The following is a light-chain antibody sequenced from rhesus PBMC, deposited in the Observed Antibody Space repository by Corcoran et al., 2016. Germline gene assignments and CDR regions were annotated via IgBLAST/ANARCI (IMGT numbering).Light chain of an antibody. CDR1: QGISDY. Sequence: DIQMTQSPSSLSASVGDRVTITCRASQGISDYLSWYPQKPGKVPKRLIYAASSLESGVQSRFSGSGRGTEVTLTISSLQPEDCAAYYCLQGYSTPFTFGPGTKLDIK. V-gene: IGKV1-36*02. J-gene: IGKJ3*01. CDR2: AAS. CDR3: LQGYSTPFT.